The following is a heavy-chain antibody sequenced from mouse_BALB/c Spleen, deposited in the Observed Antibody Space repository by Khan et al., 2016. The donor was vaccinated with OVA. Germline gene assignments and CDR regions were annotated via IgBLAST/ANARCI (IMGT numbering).Heavy chain of an antibody. V-gene: IGHV1S56*01. D-gene: IGHD1-1*01. J-gene: IGHJ4*01. CDR2: NYPGNVNT. CDR1: GYTFTNYY. Sequence: QVQLQQSGPELVKPGASVSISCKTSGYTFTNYYTHWVRPRPGQGLEWIGWNYPGNVNTRYNEKLKGKDKLTADKSSSKAYMHLSILTSEDSAVYFCARAGYSSRIYTMDYWGLGSSVTVSS. CDR3: ARAGYSSRIYTMDY.